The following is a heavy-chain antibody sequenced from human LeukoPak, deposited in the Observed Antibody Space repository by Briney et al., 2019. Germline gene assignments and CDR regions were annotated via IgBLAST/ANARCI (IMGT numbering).Heavy chain of an antibody. D-gene: IGHD6-19*01. J-gene: IGHJ4*02. Sequence: GGSLRLSCAASGFTFSSYAMSWVRQAPGKGLEWVANIKQDGSEKYYVDSVKGRFTISRDNAKNSLYLQMNSLRAEDTAVYYCAREYSSGPGEFDYWGQGTLVTVSS. CDR3: AREYSSGPGEFDY. V-gene: IGHV3-7*01. CDR1: GFTFSSYA. CDR2: IKQDGSEK.